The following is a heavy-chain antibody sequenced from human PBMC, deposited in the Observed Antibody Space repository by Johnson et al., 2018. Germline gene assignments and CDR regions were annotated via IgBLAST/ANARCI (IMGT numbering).Heavy chain of an antibody. D-gene: IGHD3-3*01. J-gene: IGHJ6*02. V-gene: IGHV3-23*01. CDR3: ARVMGLRFFTLFSMDV. CDR1: GFPFSSYA. Sequence: VQLQESGGGLVQPGGSLRLSCAASGFPFSSYAMSWVRQAPGKGLEWVPAIRGRGGSTYYAASVKGRFTISRDNSKNPRSLQLNSLRAEDTAVYYCARVMGLRFFTLFSMDVGGQGTTVTVSS. CDR2: IRGRGGST.